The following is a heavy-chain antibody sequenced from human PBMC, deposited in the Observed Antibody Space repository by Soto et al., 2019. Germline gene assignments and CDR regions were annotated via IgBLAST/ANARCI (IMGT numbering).Heavy chain of an antibody. J-gene: IGHJ4*02. CDR1: GNTFTSYD. CDR3: ARGRASGSYYLLDY. CDR2: INPNSGNI. V-gene: IGHV1-8*01. D-gene: IGHD3-10*01. Sequence: XAVKVSCKDSGNTFTSYDSNWVRQATGHGLEWMGWINPNSGNIGYAQKFQGRVTMTRDTAIRTAYMEVSRLRSDDTAVYYCARGRASGSYYLLDYWRQGPLVTVS.